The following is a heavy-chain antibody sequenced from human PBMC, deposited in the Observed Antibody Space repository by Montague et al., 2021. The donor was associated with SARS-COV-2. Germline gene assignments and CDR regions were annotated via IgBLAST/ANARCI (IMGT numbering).Heavy chain of an antibody. CDR2: IYHTGNT. D-gene: IGHD3-22*01. CDR1: GASFTSTNW. J-gene: IGHJ4*02. Sequence: SETRSLTCGVSGASFTSTNWWSWVRQPTGKGLEWIGEIYHTGNTNYSPSLKNRVSISLDKSKNQLSLRLNSVTAADTAVYYCASPKEGSGYYRPFDYWGQGILVTVSS. CDR3: ASPKEGSGYYRPFDY. V-gene: IGHV4-4*02.